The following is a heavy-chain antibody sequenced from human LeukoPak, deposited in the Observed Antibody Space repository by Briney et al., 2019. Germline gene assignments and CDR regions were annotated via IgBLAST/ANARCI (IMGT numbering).Heavy chain of an antibody. J-gene: IGHJ4*02. D-gene: IGHD3-9*01. V-gene: IGHV4-34*01. CDR1: GGSFSGYY. CDR3: ARGPRVLRYFDWLPSTLFDY. CDR2: INHSGST. Sequence: SETLSLTCAVYGGSFSGYYWSWIRQPPGKGLEWIGEINHSGSTNYNPSLKSRVTISVDTSKSQFSLRLSSVTAADTAVYYCARGPRVLRYFDWLPSTLFDYWGQGTLVTVSS.